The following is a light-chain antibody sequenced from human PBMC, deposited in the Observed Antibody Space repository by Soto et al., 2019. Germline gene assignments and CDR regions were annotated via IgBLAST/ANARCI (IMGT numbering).Light chain of an antibody. CDR3: PQSAGPPRT. J-gene: IGKJ1*01. Sequence: SVWTQSPGTLSLSPGEGATLSCRASQSISINFLASYQQKRGQAHRLLIHGAYNRATGIPDRFSGSGSGTDFTLTITRLEPEDVAVYYCPQSAGPPRTFGQGTKV. V-gene: IGKV3-20*01. CDR2: GAY. CDR1: QSISINF.